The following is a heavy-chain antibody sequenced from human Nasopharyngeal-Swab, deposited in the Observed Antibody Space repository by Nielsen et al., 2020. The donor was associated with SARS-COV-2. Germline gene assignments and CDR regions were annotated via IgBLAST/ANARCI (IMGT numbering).Heavy chain of an antibody. J-gene: IGHJ6*02. V-gene: IGHV1-69*04. Sequence: SVKVSCKASGGTFSSYAISWVRQAPGQGLEWMGRIIPILGIANYAQKFQGRVTITADKSTSTAYMELSSLRSEDTAVYYCARAAEKLRASVSPNYGMDVWGQGTTVTVSS. CDR3: ARAAEKLRASVSPNYGMDV. CDR2: IIPILGIA. D-gene: IGHD1-7*01. CDR1: GGTFSSYA.